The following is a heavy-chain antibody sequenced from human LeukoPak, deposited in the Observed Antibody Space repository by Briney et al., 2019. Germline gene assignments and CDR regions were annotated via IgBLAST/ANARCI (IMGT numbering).Heavy chain of an antibody. J-gene: IGHJ6*03. V-gene: IGHV3-74*01. CDR3: ARGGSPIYYYYMDV. Sequence: GGSLRLSCSASGFTFSTYWMHWVRQAPGKGLMWVSRINSDESRTSYADSVKGRFTISRDNAKNTLYLQMNSLRSEDTAVYFCARGGSPIYYYYMDVWGKGITVTISS. CDR1: GFTFSTYW. D-gene: IGHD3-10*01. CDR2: INSDESRT.